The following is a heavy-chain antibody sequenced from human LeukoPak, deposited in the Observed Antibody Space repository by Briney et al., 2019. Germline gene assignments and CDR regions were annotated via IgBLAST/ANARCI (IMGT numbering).Heavy chain of an antibody. CDR1: GFTFSSCA. J-gene: IGHJ6*02. CDR3: ARDGVAVAGTLVYYYYGMDV. D-gene: IGHD6-19*01. Sequence: PGGSLRLSCAASGFTFSSCAMPWVRQAPGKGLEWVAVISYDGSNKYYADSVKGRFTISRDNSKNTLYLQMNSLRAEDTAVYYCARDGVAVAGTLVYYYYGMDVWGQGTTVTVSS. CDR2: ISYDGSNK. V-gene: IGHV3-30-3*01.